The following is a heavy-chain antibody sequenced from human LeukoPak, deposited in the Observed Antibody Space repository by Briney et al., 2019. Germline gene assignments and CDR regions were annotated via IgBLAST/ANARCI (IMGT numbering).Heavy chain of an antibody. CDR3: ARLGSWQYYFDY. CDR2: INWNGGST. Sequence: GGTLRLSCAASGFTFDDYGMSWVRQAPGKGLEWVSGINWNGGSTGYADSVKGRFTISRDNAKNSLYLQMNSLRAEDTALYYCARLGSWQYYFDYWGQGTLVTVSS. J-gene: IGHJ4*02. D-gene: IGHD6-13*01. V-gene: IGHV3-20*04. CDR1: GFTFDDYG.